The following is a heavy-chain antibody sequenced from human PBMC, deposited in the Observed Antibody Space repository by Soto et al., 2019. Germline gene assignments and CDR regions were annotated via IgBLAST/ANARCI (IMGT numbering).Heavy chain of an antibody. CDR3: ARHTPAISISDH. V-gene: IGHV4-39*01. D-gene: IGHD2-15*01. CDR2: IYYSGST. Sequence: QLQLQESGPGLVKPSETLSLTCTVSGGSISSSSYYWGWIRQPQGKGLEWIGSIYYSGSTYYNPSLKSQVTISVDTSKNQFSLKLSSVTAADTAVYYCARHTPAISISDHWGQGTLVTVSS. CDR1: GGSISSSSYY. J-gene: IGHJ4*02.